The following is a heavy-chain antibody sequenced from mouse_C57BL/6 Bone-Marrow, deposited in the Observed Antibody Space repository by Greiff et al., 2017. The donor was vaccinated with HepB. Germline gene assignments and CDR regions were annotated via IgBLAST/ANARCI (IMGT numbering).Heavy chain of an antibody. V-gene: IGHV1-50*01. Sequence: VQLQQPGPELVKPGASVKMSCKASGYTFTSYWMQWVKQRPGQGLEWIGGIDPSDSYTNYNQKFKGKATVTEGTASSTAYMQLSSLTAEDSAVYCCARVGRGYWGQGTTLTVSS. CDR2: IDPSDSYT. J-gene: IGHJ2*01. CDR1: GYTFTSYW. D-gene: IGHD4-1*01. CDR3: ARVGRGY.